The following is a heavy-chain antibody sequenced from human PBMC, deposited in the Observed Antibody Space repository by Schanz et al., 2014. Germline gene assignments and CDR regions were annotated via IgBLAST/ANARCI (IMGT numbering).Heavy chain of an antibody. CDR3: AKDLPSDYYIAY. Sequence: EVQLVESGGGLVQPGGSLRLSCAASGFTFNNYDMNWVRLVPGKGLECVSGISGGGGSAYYADSVKGRFTISRDNSKNMLYLQMNSLRAEDTAVYYCAKDLPSDYYIAYWGQGTLVTVSS. J-gene: IGHJ4*02. CDR2: ISGGGGSA. D-gene: IGHD3-22*01. V-gene: IGHV3-23*04. CDR1: GFTFNNYD.